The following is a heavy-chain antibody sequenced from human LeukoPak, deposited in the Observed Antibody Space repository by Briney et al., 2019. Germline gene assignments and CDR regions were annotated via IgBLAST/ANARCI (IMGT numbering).Heavy chain of an antibody. CDR2: INHSGST. V-gene: IGHV4-39*07. Sequence: PSETLSLTCTVSGGSISSRSYYWGWIRQPPGKGLEWIGEINHSGSTNYNPSLKSRVTISVDTSKNQFSLKLSSVTAADTAVYYCARSNCGGGSCYQIDYWGQGTLVTVSS. CDR3: ARSNCGGGSCYQIDY. J-gene: IGHJ4*02. CDR1: GGSISSRSYY. D-gene: IGHD2-15*01.